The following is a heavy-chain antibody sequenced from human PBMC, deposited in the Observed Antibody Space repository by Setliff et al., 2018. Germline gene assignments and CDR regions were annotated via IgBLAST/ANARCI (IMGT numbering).Heavy chain of an antibody. CDR3: ARESYYYYMDV. Sequence: SETLSLTCTVSGGSISSGTYYWSWIRQPAGKGLEWIGRIYTSGSTNYNPSLKGRVTISVDMSKNQFSLKLSSVTAADTAVYYCARESYYYYMDVWGKGTTVTVSS. CDR1: GGSISSGTYY. CDR2: IYTSGST. V-gene: IGHV4-61*02. J-gene: IGHJ6*03.